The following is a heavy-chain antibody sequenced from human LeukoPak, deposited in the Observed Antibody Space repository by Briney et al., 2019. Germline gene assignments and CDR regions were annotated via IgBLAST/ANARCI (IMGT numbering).Heavy chain of an antibody. CDR3: ARGRGYCSSTTCYEAFDI. J-gene: IGHJ3*02. CDR2: IYSGGST. D-gene: IGHD2-2*01. V-gene: IGHV3-66*02. Sequence: GGSLRLAWAAAGFSVTSKYISCVRQPPGEGLEWDSLIYSGGSTYYADSVKGRFTVSRDNSKDTLYLQMNSLRAEDTAVYYCARGRGYCSSTTCYEAFDIWGQGTMVTVSS. CDR1: GFSVTSKY.